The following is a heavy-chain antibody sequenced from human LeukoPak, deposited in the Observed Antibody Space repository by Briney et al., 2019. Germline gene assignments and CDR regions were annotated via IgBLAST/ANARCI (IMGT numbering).Heavy chain of an antibody. J-gene: IGHJ4*02. Sequence: ASVKVSCKASGYTFISYGISWVRQAPGQGLEWMGWISAYNGSTNYAQKLQGRVTMTTDTSTSTAYMELRSLRSDDTAVYYCARDNGGHVPYYFDYWGQGTLVTVSS. CDR3: ARDNGGHVPYYFDY. CDR1: GYTFISYG. D-gene: IGHD2-8*01. CDR2: ISAYNGST. V-gene: IGHV1-18*04.